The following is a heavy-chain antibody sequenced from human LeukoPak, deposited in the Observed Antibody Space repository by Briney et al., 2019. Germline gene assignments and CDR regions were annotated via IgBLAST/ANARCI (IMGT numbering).Heavy chain of an antibody. V-gene: IGHV3-23*01. Sequence: PGGSLRLSCATSGFTFSSYAMSWVRQAPGKGLEWVSAISGSGGSTYYADSVKGRFTISRDNSKNTLYLQMNSLRAEDTAVYYCAKSTLAWVGRGAFDIWGQGTMVTVSS. CDR1: GFTFSSYA. D-gene: IGHD2-15*01. CDR3: AKSTLAWVGRGAFDI. J-gene: IGHJ3*02. CDR2: ISGSGGST.